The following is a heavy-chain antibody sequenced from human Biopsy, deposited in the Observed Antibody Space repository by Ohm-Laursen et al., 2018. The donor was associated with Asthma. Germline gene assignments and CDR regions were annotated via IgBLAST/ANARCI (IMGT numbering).Heavy chain of an antibody. J-gene: IGHJ6*02. CDR1: GDSFSNYA. Sequence: SVKVSCKASGDSFSNYAISWVRQAPGQGLEWMGGLIPVLGTPDHAQMFEGRVAITADESTGTAYMELSSLSSEDTAVYYCARGYSGSDRIVYYYSGLEVWGQGTTVTVSS. V-gene: IGHV1-69*13. CDR2: LIPVLGTP. CDR3: ARGYSGSDRIVYYYSGLEV. D-gene: IGHD5-12*01.